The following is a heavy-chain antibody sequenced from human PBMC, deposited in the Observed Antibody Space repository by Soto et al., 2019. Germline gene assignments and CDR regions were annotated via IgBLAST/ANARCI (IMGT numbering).Heavy chain of an antibody. V-gene: IGHV4-59*01. CDR1: GGSISSYY. D-gene: IGHD3-10*01. Sequence: EPLSLTCTVSGGSISSYYWSWIRQPPGKGLEWIGYIYYSGSTNYNPSLKSRVTISVDTSKNQFSLKLSSVTAADTAVYYCARVWGGAFDIWGQGTMVTVSS. CDR3: ARVWGGAFDI. CDR2: IYYSGST. J-gene: IGHJ3*02.